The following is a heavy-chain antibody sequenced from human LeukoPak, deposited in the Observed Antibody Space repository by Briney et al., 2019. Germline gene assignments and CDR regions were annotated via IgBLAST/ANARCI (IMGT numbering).Heavy chain of an antibody. CDR1: GYSISSGYY. J-gene: IGHJ4*02. V-gene: IGHV4-38-2*01. CDR3: ARQKDDIVVVPAAVDY. Sequence: SETLSLTCAVSGYSISSGYYWGWIRQPPGKGLEWIGSIYHNGSTYYNPSLKSRVTISVDTSKNQFSLKLSSVTAADTAVYYCARQKDDIVVVPAAVDYWGQGTLVTVSS. CDR2: IYHNGST. D-gene: IGHD2-2*01.